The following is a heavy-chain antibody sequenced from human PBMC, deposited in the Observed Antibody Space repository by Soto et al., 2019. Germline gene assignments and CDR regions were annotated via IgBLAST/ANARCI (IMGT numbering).Heavy chain of an antibody. V-gene: IGHV1-46*01. J-gene: IGHJ3*02. Sequence: GSVKVSCKASRYTFTSYYMHWVRQAPGQGLEWMGIINPSGGSTSYAQKFQGRVTMTRDTSTSTVYMELSSLRSEDTAVYYCAGDSSGYYESAFDIWGQGTMVTVSS. CDR1: RYTFTSYY. CDR3: AGDSSGYYESAFDI. D-gene: IGHD3-22*01. CDR2: INPSGGST.